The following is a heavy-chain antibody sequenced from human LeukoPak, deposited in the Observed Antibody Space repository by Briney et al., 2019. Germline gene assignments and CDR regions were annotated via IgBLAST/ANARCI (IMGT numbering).Heavy chain of an antibody. J-gene: IGHJ6*03. CDR3: AALYCGGDCRSYYHYYYMDV. CDR1: GGSISSYY. D-gene: IGHD2-21*02. CDR2: IYTSGST. Sequence: PSETLSLTCTVSGGSISSYYWSWIRQPAGKGLEWIGRIYTSGSTNYNPSLKSRVTMSVDTSKNQFSLKLSSVTAADTAVYYCAALYCGGDCRSYYHYYYMDVWGKGTTVTISS. V-gene: IGHV4-4*07.